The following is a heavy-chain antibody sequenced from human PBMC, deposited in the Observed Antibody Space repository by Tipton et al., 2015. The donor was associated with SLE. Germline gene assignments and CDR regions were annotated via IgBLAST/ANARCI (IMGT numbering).Heavy chain of an antibody. CDR2: ISSSSSST. D-gene: IGHD3-9*01. J-gene: IGHJ4*02. V-gene: IGHV3-48*03. Sequence: SLRLSCAASGFTFRSYEMNWVRQAPGKGLEWVSYISSSSSSTDFADSVKGRFTISRDNAKNSLYLQMNSLRAEDTAVYYCAREAILDYFDYWGQGTLVTVSS. CDR1: GFTFRSYE. CDR3: AREAILDYFDY.